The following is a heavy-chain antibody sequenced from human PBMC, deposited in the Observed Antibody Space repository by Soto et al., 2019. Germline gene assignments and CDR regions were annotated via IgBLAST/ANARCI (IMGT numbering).Heavy chain of an antibody. D-gene: IGHD2-15*01. J-gene: IGHJ6*03. CDR3: ARVLDSCSGGSCFSDYYYYMDV. Sequence: NLSETLSLTCTVSGGSISTYYWSWIRQPPGKGLEWIGYIHYSGSTNYNPSLKSRVTISIDTSQNQFSLKLSSVTAADTAVYHCARVLDSCSGGSCFSDYYYYMDVWGKGTTGTVSS. CDR2: IHYSGST. CDR1: GGSISTYY. V-gene: IGHV4-59*01.